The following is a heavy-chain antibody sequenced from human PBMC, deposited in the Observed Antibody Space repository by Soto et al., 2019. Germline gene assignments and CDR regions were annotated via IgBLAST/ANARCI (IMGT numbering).Heavy chain of an antibody. J-gene: IGHJ6*02. Sequence: QVQLVESGGGVVQPGRSLRLSCAASGFTFSSYAMHWVRQAPGKGLEWVAVISYDGSNKYYADSVKGRFTISRDNSKNTLYLQMNSLRAEDTAVYYCARAPGAYCSSTSCYREYYYYYGMDVWGQGTTVTVSS. V-gene: IGHV3-30-3*01. D-gene: IGHD2-2*02. CDR3: ARAPGAYCSSTSCYREYYYYYGMDV. CDR1: GFTFSSYA. CDR2: ISYDGSNK.